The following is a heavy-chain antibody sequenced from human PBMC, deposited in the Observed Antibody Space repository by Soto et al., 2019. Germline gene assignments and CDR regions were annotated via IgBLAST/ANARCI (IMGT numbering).Heavy chain of an antibody. V-gene: IGHV3-74*01. D-gene: IGHD6-13*01. CDR1: GFTFSYYW. CDR2: INSDGSTT. Sequence: EVQLVESGGGLVQPGGSLSLSCAASGFTFSYYWMHWVRQAPGKGLVWVSRINSDGSTTSYADSVKGRFTISRDNAKNTLYLQMNSLRAEDTAVYYCARGMQLVYYYCYGMDVWGQGTTVTVSS. J-gene: IGHJ6*02. CDR3: ARGMQLVYYYCYGMDV.